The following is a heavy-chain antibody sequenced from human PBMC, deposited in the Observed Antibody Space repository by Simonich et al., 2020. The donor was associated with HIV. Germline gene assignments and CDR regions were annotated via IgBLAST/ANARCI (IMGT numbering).Heavy chain of an antibody. CDR2: IYYSGST. Sequence: QVQLQESGPGLVKPSQTLSLTCTVSGGSISSGGYYWSWIRQHPGKGLEWIAYIYYSGSTYYSPSLKSRVTISVDTSKNQFSLKLSSVTAADTAVYYCGRTNYGSGIDYWGQGTLVTVSS. J-gene: IGHJ4*02. CDR3: GRTNYGSGIDY. V-gene: IGHV4-31*03. CDR1: GGSISSGGYY. D-gene: IGHD3-10*01.